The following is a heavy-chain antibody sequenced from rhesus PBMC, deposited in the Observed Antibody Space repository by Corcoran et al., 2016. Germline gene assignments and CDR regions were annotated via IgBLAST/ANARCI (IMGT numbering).Heavy chain of an antibody. V-gene: IGHV4S19*01. CDR2: NSGSIGST. D-gene: IGHD3S6*01. Sequence: QVQLQESGPGLVKPSETLSLTCAVSGGSISSSNWWSWISQPPGKGLEGFWYNSGSIGSTYYNPSRKSQVTISKDASKNQFSLKLSSVPAADTAMYYCARAPTARDAFDFWGQGLRVTVSS. CDR1: GGSISSSNW. J-gene: IGHJ3*01. CDR3: ARAPTARDAFDF.